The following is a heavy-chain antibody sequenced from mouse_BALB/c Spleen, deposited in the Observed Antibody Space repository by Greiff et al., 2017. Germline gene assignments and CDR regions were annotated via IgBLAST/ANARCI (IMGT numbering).Heavy chain of an antibody. CDR3: ARQTTVSMDY. Sequence: EVQGVESGGGLVQPGGSLKLSCAASGFTFSSYTMSWVRQTPEKRLEWVAYISNGGGSTYYPDTVKGRFTISRDNAKNTLYLQMSSLKSEDTAMYYCARQTTVSMDYWGQGTSVTVSS. CDR1: GFTFSSYT. D-gene: IGHD1-1*01. J-gene: IGHJ4*01. V-gene: IGHV5-12-2*01. CDR2: ISNGGGST.